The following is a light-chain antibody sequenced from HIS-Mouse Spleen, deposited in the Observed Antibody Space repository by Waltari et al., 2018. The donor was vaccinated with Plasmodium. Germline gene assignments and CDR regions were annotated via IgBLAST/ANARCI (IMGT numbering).Light chain of an antibody. J-gene: IGKJ1*01. CDR3: QQYGSSGT. Sequence: EIVLTQSPGTLSLSPGERATLSCRASQSVSSSYLAWYQQKPGQAPRPLTYGASSRATGIPDRFSGSGSGTDFTLTISRLEPEDFAVYYCQQYGSSGTFGQGTKVEIK. V-gene: IGKV3-20*01. CDR2: GAS. CDR1: QSVSSSY.